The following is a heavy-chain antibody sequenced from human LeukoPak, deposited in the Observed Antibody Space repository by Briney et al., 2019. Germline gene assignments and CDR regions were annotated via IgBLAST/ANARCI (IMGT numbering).Heavy chain of an antibody. CDR1: GFALYKYN. D-gene: IGHD5-24*01. Sequence: ASVKVSCKASGFALYKYNIVWVRQAPGQGLEWVGWITAFNGNTNYAQKVQGRVTMTTDTSTSTSYMELRNLRSDDTAVYYCARNTYGYKFSVDVWGKGTTVIISS. V-gene: IGHV1-18*04. CDR3: ARNTYGYKFSVDV. CDR2: ITAFNGNT. J-gene: IGHJ6*04.